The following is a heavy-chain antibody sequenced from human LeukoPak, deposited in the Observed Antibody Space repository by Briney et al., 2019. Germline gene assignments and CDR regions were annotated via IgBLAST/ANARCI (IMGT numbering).Heavy chain of an antibody. J-gene: IGHJ3*02. CDR2: IYHSGST. CDR1: GGSISSSSYY. V-gene: IGHV4-39*07. CDR3: ARGPDTEAFDI. Sequence: SDTPSLTCTVSGGSISSSSYYWGWIRQPPGKGLEWIGEIYHSGSTNYNPSLKSRVTISVDKSKNQFSLKLSSVTAADTAVYYCARGPDTEAFDIWGQGTMVTVSS.